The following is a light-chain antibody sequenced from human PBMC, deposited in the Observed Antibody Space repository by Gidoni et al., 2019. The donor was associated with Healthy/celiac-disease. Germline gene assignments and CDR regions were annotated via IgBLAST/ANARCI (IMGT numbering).Light chain of an antibody. V-gene: IGKV3-11*01. J-gene: IGKJ5*01. CDR1: QSVSSY. CDR2: DAP. CDR3: QQRSNWPS. Sequence: EIVLTHSPATLSWSLGERATPSCRASQSVSSYLAWYQQKPDQAPRLLIDDAPNRATGIPARFSGSGSGTDFTLTISSLEPENFAVYCCQQRSNWPSFGQXTRLEIK.